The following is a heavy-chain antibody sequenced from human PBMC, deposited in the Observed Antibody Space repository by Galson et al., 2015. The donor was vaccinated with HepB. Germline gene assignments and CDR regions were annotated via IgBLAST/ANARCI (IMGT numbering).Heavy chain of an antibody. D-gene: IGHD1-26*01. J-gene: IGHJ4*02. CDR3: AKSGPYRGSYYYFDY. V-gene: IGHV3-23*05. CDR1: GFTFSSHV. Sequence: LRLSCAASGFTFSSHVVSWVRQAPGKGLEWVSAISSSGSAYYADSVKGRFTISRDNSKNTLYLQMNSLRAEDTAVYYCAKSGPYRGSYYYFDYWGQGALVTVSS. CDR2: ISSSGSA.